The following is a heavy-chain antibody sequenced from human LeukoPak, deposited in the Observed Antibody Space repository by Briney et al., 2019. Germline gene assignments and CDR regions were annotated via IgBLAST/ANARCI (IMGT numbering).Heavy chain of an antibody. Sequence: GGSLRLSCAASGFTFSSYAMHWVRQAPGKGLEWVAVISYDGSDKYYADSVRGRFTISRDNSKNTLYLQMNSLRAEDTAVYYCAREGSGWYSDYYMDVWGKGTTVTVSS. D-gene: IGHD6-19*01. J-gene: IGHJ6*03. CDR3: AREGSGWYSDYYMDV. V-gene: IGHV3-30*04. CDR1: GFTFSSYA. CDR2: ISYDGSDK.